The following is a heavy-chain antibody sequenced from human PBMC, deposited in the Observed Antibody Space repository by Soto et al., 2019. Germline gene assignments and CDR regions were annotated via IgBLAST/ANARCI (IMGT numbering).Heavy chain of an antibody. CDR3: ARDFSLWFGESNWFDP. D-gene: IGHD3-10*01. CDR1: GGTFSSYA. J-gene: IGHJ5*02. CDR2: IIPIFGTA. Sequence: SVKVSCKASGGTFSSYAISWVRQAPGQGLEWMGGIIPIFGTAIYAQKFQGRVTITADESTSTAYMELSSLRSEDTAVYYCARDFSLWFGESNWFDPWGQGTLVTVSS. V-gene: IGHV1-69*13.